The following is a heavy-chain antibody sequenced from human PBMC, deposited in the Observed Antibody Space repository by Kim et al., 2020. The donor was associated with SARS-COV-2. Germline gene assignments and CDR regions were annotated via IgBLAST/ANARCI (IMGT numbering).Heavy chain of an antibody. Sequence: CVKARFTISRDNSKNTRYLQMNSLRAEDTAVYYCAKGRLGRRDTAMVDYWGQGTLVTVSS. V-gene: IGHV3-23*01. J-gene: IGHJ4*02. CDR3: AKGRLGRRDTAMVDY. D-gene: IGHD5-18*01.